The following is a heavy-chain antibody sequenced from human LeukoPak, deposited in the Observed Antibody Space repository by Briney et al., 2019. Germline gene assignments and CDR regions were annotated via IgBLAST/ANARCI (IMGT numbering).Heavy chain of an antibody. CDR3: ARDSSSRPFDY. Sequence: ASVKVSCKASGYTFTGYYMHWVRQAPGQGLEWMGWINPNSGGTNYAQKFQDWVTMTRGTSISTAYMELSRLTSDDTAVYYCARDSSSRPFDYWGQGTLVTVSS. J-gene: IGHJ4*02. V-gene: IGHV1-2*04. CDR2: INPNSGGT. D-gene: IGHD6-13*01. CDR1: GYTFTGYY.